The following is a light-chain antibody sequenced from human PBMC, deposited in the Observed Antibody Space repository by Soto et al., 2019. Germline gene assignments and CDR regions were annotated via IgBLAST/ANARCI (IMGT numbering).Light chain of an antibody. V-gene: IGKV3-15*01. CDR2: GAS. CDR3: QQYNSWPPIT. J-gene: IGKJ5*01. Sequence: EIVLTQSPGTLSLSPGGRATVSCRSSQSVSNNYLAWYQQKPGQAPRLLIYGASTRATGIPARFSGGGSGTEFTLTISSLQSEDLAVYYCQQYNSWPPITFGQGTRLEIK. CDR1: QSVSNN.